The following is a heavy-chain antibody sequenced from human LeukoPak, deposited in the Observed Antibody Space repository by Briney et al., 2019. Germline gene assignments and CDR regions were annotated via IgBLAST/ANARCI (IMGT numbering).Heavy chain of an antibody. CDR1: GFTFTSSA. Sequence: SVKVSCKASGFTFTSSAMQWVRQARGQRLEWIGWIVVGSGNTNYAQKFQERVTITRDMSTSTAYMELSSLRSEDTAVYYCAAADLTIALVLFDPWGQGTLVTVSS. D-gene: IGHD3-9*01. CDR2: IVVGSGNT. V-gene: IGHV1-58*02. J-gene: IGHJ5*02. CDR3: AAADLTIALVLFDP.